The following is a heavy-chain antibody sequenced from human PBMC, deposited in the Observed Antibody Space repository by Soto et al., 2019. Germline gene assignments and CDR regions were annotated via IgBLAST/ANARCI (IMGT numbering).Heavy chain of an antibody. CDR1: GYTFTSYD. V-gene: IGHV1-8*01. CDR2: MNPNSGNT. Sequence: SVKVSCKASGYTFTSYDINWVRQATVQGLEWMGWMNPNSGNTGYAQKFQGRVTMTRNTSISTAYMELSSLRSEDTAVYYCARGRAGLRYFDWLLESPSNTEYYFDCWGQGTLVTVSS. D-gene: IGHD3-9*01. J-gene: IGHJ4*02. CDR3: ARGRAGLRYFDWLLESPSNTEYYFDC.